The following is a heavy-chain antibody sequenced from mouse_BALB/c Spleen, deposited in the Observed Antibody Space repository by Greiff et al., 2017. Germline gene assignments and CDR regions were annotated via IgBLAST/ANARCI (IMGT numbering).Heavy chain of an antibody. J-gene: IGHJ2*01. V-gene: IGHV1S135*01. Sequence: VQLQQSGPELMKPGASVKISCKASGYSFTSYYMHWVKQSHGKSLEWIGYIDPFNGGTSYNQKFKGKATLTVDKSSSTAYMHLSSLTSEDSAVYYCTRCPFTTVVATDFDDWGQGTTLTVSS. CDR2: IDPFNGGT. CDR3: TRCPFTTVVATDFDD. CDR1: GYSFTSYY. D-gene: IGHD1-1*01.